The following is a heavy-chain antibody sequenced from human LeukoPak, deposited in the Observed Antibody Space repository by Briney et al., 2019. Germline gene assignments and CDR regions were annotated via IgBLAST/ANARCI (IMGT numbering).Heavy chain of an antibody. CDR3: ARDRYGDYAFDY. Sequence: PGGSLRLSCAASGFTFSSYDMPWVRQAPGKGLEWVAVISYDGSNKYYADSVKGRFTISRDNSKNTLYMQMNSLRAEDTAVYYCARDRYGDYAFDYWGQGTLVTVSS. CDR2: ISYDGSNK. V-gene: IGHV3-30-3*01. CDR1: GFTFSSYD. J-gene: IGHJ4*02. D-gene: IGHD4-17*01.